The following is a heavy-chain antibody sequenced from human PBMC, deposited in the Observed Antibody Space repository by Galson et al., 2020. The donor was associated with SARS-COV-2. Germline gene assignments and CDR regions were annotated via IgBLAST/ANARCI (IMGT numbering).Heavy chain of an antibody. J-gene: IGHJ4*02. Sequence: GESLKISCAASGFTFSDCAMHWVRQAPGKGLERVAVIWYNGRNEYYADSVKGRFTISRDNSKNTLYLQMNSLRAEDTAVYYCAREGESGIVAAPMDYWGQGTLVTVSS. CDR1: GFTFSDCA. D-gene: IGHD2-2*01. CDR2: IWYNGRNE. V-gene: IGHV3-33*01. CDR3: AREGESGIVAAPMDY.